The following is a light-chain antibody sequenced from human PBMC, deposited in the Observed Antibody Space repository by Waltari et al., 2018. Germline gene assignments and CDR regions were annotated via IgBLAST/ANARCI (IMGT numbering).Light chain of an antibody. Sequence: DIQMTQSPSSLSASVGDTVTVTCRASQNIRTHLNWYQQKPTTAPKHLIYAASTFHRGVPSRFSESWYETDFTLTVTNLQPDDFAIYCCQQSFSSPWTFGQGTRV. V-gene: IGKV1-39*01. J-gene: IGKJ1*01. CDR1: QNIRTH. CDR2: AAS. CDR3: QQSFSSPWT.